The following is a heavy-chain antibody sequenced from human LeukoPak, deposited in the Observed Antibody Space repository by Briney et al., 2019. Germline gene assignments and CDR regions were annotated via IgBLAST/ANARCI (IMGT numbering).Heavy chain of an antibody. CDR2: IYTSGST. J-gene: IGHJ5*02. V-gene: IGHV4-4*07. CDR3: ARGSIAGATKRDWFDP. Sequence: PSETLSLTCTVSGVSISSYYWSWIRQPAGKGLEWIGRIYTSGSTNYNPSLKSRVTISVDKSKNQFSLKLSSVTAADTAVYYCARGSIAGATKRDWFDPWGQGTLVTVSS. D-gene: IGHD1-26*01. CDR1: GVSISSYY.